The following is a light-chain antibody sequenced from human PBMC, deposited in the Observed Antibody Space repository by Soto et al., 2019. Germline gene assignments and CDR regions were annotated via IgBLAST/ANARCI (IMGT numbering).Light chain of an antibody. CDR1: SSDVGGYKY. CDR2: DVT. Sequence: QSALTQPASVSRSPGQSITISCTGTSSDVGGYKYVSWYQQHPDKAPKLIIYDVTNRPSGISNRFSGSKSGNTASLTISGLQAEDESDYYCSSYTSSSSYAFGTGTKVTVL. J-gene: IGLJ1*01. CDR3: SSYTSSSSYA. V-gene: IGLV2-14*01.